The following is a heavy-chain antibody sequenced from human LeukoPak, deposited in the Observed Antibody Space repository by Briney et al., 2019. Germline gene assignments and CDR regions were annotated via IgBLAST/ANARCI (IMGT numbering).Heavy chain of an antibody. CDR2: NSGGST. CDR1: GFTFSSYG. CDR3: AKDLGSSGWYIDY. D-gene: IGHD6-19*01. Sequence: GGSLRLSCAASGFTFSSYGVYWVRQAPGKGLEWVSSNSGGSTYYADSVKGRFTISRDNSKNTLYLQMNSLRAEDTAVYYCAKDLGSSGWYIDYWGQGTLVTVSS. J-gene: IGHJ4*02. V-gene: IGHV3-23*01.